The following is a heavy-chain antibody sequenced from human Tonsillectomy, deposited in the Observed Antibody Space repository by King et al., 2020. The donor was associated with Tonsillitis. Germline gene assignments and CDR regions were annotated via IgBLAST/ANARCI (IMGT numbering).Heavy chain of an antibody. CDR1: GDSVSSNSVS. J-gene: IGHJ4*02. V-gene: IGHV6-1*01. CDR3: ARNRGGDLDY. Sequence: VQLQQSGPGLVKPSQTLSLTCAISGDSVSSNSVSWNWIRQSPSRDLGWRGRTYYGSRWSYDYSVSVKSRITINPDTSKNQFSLQRSSVTPEVTAVYYWARNRGGDLDYWGQGTLVTVSS. D-gene: IGHD3-16*01. CDR2: TYYGSRWSY.